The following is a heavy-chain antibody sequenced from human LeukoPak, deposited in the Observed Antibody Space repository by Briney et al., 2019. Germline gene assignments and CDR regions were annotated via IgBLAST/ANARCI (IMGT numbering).Heavy chain of an antibody. J-gene: IGHJ4*02. CDR2: INHSGST. D-gene: IGHD3-16*02. V-gene: IGHV4-39*07. CDR3: ARGLSAVVY. CDR1: GGSISSSSYY. Sequence: SETLSLTCTVSGGSISSSSYYWSWIRQPPGKGLEWIAEINHSGSTNYNPSLKSRVTISVDTSKKQFSLKLSSVTAADTAVYYCARGLSAVVYWGQGTLVTVSS.